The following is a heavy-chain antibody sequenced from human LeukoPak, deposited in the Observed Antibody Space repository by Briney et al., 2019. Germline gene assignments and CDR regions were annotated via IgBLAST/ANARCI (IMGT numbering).Heavy chain of an antibody. CDR2: VYHSGST. D-gene: IGHD3-16*01. J-gene: IGHJ3*02. CDR3: ARLGAVSDAFDI. Sequence: PSETLSLTCTVSGGSISTYYWSWIRQPPGKGLEWLGYVYHSGSTNYNPSLKSRVTISVDTSKKQSSLKVTPVTAADTAVYYCARLGAVSDAFDIWGQGTMVTVSS. CDR1: GGSISTYY. V-gene: IGHV4-59*08.